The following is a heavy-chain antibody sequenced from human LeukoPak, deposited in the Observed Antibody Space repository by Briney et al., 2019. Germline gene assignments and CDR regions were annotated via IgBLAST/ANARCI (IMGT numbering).Heavy chain of an antibody. V-gene: IGHV3-21*01. D-gene: IGHD3-3*01. CDR2: ISSSSSHM. J-gene: IGHJ5*02. Sequence: GGSLRLSCAASGFSFNSYSMYWVRQAPGKGLEWVSSISSSSSHMFYADSVKGRFSISRDNANNSLYLQMNSLRAEDTAVYYCAREGSITIFGVVSNWFDPWGQGTLVTVSS. CDR1: GFSFNSYS. CDR3: AREGSITIFGVVSNWFDP.